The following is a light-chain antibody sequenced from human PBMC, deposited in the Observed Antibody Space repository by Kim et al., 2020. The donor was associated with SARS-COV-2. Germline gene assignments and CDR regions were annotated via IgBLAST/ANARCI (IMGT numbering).Light chain of an antibody. J-gene: IGLJ3*02. CDR1: SGDVGGYHY. CDR2: DVT. V-gene: IGLV2-14*03. CDR3: SSYTDTSDLV. Sequence: QSALAQPASVSGSRGQSITISCTGTSGDVGGYHYVSWYQKFPGEAPKLIIYDVTYRPSGVSNRFSGSKSGDTASLAISGLRTEDEAEYYCSSYTDTSDLVFGGGTKVTVL.